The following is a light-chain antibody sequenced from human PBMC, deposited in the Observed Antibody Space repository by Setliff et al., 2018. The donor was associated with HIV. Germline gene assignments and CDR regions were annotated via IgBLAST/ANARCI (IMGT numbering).Light chain of an antibody. J-gene: IGLJ1*01. CDR1: GSDVGGYNY. CDR2: EVR. V-gene: IGLV2-14*01. CDR3: SSYAISNTLP. Sequence: QSALTQPASVSGSPGQSITISCTGTGSDVGGYNYVSWYQQHPGKAPKLIIYEVRNRPSGISNRFSGSKSGNTASLTISGLQAADEAYYYCSSYAISNTLPFGTGTKVTVL.